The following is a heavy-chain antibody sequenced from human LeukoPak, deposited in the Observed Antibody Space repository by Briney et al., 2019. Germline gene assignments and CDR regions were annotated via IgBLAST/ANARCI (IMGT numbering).Heavy chain of an antibody. D-gene: IGHD3-10*01. CDR2: INHSGST. CDR1: GESFSAYY. J-gene: IGHJ4*02. CDR3: ARSSYYGSGSSPKYFDY. V-gene: IGHV4-34*01. Sequence: PSETLSLTCAVYGESFSAYYWSWIRQPPGKGLEWIGEINHSGSTKYNPSLKRRVTISVDTSKNQFSLKLRSVTAADTAVYYCARSSYYGSGSSPKYFDYWGQGTLVTVSS.